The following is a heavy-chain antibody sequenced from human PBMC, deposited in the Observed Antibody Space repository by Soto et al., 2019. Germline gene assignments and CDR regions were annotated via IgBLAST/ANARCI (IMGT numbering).Heavy chain of an antibody. Sequence: SETLSLTCAVYGGSFSGYYWSWIRQPPGKGLEWIGEINHSGSTNYNPSLKSRVTISVDTSKNQFSLKLSSVTAADTAVYYCARGPTVYYDFWSGYKRTYYFDYWGQGTLVTVSS. CDR1: GGSFSGYY. D-gene: IGHD3-3*01. J-gene: IGHJ4*02. CDR3: ARGPTVYYDFWSGYKRTYYFDY. V-gene: IGHV4-34*01. CDR2: INHSGST.